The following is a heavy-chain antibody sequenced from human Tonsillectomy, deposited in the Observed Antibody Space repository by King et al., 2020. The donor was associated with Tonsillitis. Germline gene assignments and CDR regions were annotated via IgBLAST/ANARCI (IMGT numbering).Heavy chain of an antibody. CDR3: ARDQRAAAGDY. CDR1: GYTFSSNA. Sequence: VQLVQSGAEVKKPGASVKVSCKASGYTFSSNAISWVRQAPGQGLEWMGWISAYNVNPHYAQKFQGRVTITTDTSTSTAYMELRSLRSDDTAVYYCARDQRAAAGDYWGQGTLVTVSS. J-gene: IGHJ4*02. CDR2: ISAYNVNP. D-gene: IGHD6-13*01. V-gene: IGHV1-18*01.